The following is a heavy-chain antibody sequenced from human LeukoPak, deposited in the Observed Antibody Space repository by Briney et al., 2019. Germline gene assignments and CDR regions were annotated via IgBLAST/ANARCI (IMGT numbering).Heavy chain of an antibody. J-gene: IGHJ4*02. V-gene: IGHV3-15*01. CDR3: TTGGTVIFDY. CDR1: VFTFSKAW. Sequence: PGGSLRLSCTASVFTFSKAWMSWVRQAPGKGLEWVGRIKSKTDGGTTDYAAPVKGRFTISRDDSEDTMYLQMNGLKTEDTAVYYCTTGGTVIFDYWGQGTLVTVSS. D-gene: IGHD4-17*01. CDR2: IKSKTDGGTT.